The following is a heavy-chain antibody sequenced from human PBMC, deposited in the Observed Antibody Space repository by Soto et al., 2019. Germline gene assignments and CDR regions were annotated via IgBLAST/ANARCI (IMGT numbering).Heavy chain of an antibody. CDR3: ATVLHDYGTNWVDS. CDR2: IYYTGTT. J-gene: IGHJ5*01. V-gene: IGHV4-30-4*01. Sequence: QVQLQESGPRLVKPSQTLSLTCSVSGASIRSGRYYWSWIRQSPGRGLEWIGYIYYTGTTHYNPAVKSRVPILLDNSKDQFSLTLTSVTAADTAIYYCATVLHDYGTNWVDSWGQGTQVTVSS. D-gene: IGHD3-16*01. CDR1: GASIRSGRYY.